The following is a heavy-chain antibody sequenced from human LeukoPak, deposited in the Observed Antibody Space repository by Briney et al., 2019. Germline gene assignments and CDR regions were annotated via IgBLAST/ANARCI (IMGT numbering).Heavy chain of an antibody. V-gene: IGHV4-30-4*08. J-gene: IGHJ4*02. CDR2: IYYSGST. CDR1: GGSISSGDYH. D-gene: IGHD3-22*01. Sequence: SQTLSLTCTVSGGSISSGDYHWSWIRQPPGKGLEWIGYIYYSGSTYYNPSLKSRVTISVDTSKNQFSLKRSSVTAADTAVYYCARDYDSSGYYDYWGQGTLVTVSS. CDR3: ARDYDSSGYYDY.